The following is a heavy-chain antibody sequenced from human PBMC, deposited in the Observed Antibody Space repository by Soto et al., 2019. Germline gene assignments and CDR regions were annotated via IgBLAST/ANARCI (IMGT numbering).Heavy chain of an antibody. CDR3: ARGGYSGYDYEYYYYYGMDV. CDR2: IYYSGST. CDR1: GGSISSGDYY. Sequence: SETLSLTCTVSGGSISSGDYYWSWIRQPPGKGLEWIGYIYYSGSTYYNPSLKSRVTISVDTSKNQFSLKLSYVTAADTAVYYCARGGYSGYDYEYYYYYGMDVWGQGTKVTVYS. D-gene: IGHD5-12*01. J-gene: IGHJ6*02. V-gene: IGHV4-30-4*01.